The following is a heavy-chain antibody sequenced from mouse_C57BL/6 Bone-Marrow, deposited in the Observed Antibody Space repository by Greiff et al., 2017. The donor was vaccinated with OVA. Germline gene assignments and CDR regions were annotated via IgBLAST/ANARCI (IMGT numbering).Heavy chain of an antibody. CDR3: ARDDGYYEA. Sequence: QVQLQQSGAELAKPGASVKLSCKASGYTFTSYWMHWVKQRPGQGREWIGYINPSSGYTKYNQKFKDKDRLTADKSSSTAYMQLSSLTYEDSAVYYCARDDGYYEAWGQGTTLTVSS. CDR2: INPSSGYT. V-gene: IGHV1-7*01. CDR1: GYTFTSYW. D-gene: IGHD2-3*01. J-gene: IGHJ2*01.